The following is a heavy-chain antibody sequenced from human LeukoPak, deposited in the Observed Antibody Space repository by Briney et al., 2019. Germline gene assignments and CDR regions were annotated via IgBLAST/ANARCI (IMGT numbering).Heavy chain of an antibody. D-gene: IGHD6-13*01. CDR3: ARDDSSSWYGRGFDP. V-gene: IGHV1-69*04. Sequence: ASVKVSCKASGGTFSSYAISWVRQAPGQGLEWMGRIIPILGIANYAQKFQGRVTITADKSTSTAYMELSSLRSEDTAVYYCARDDSSSWYGRGFDPWGQGTLVTVSS. J-gene: IGHJ5*02. CDR1: GGTFSSYA. CDR2: IIPILGIA.